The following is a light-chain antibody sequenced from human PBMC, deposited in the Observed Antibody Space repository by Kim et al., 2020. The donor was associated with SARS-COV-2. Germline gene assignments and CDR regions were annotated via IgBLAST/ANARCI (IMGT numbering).Light chain of an antibody. V-gene: IGKV4-1*01. J-gene: IGKJ3*01. CDR1: QSVLYSSDNKNY. CDR3: QQYYSTPPVT. CDR2: WAS. Sequence: TINCKSSQSVLYSSDNKNYLAWYQQKPGQPPKLLIYWASTRESGVPDRFSGSGSGTDFTLAISSLQAEDVAVYYCQQYYSTPPVTFGPGTKVDIK.